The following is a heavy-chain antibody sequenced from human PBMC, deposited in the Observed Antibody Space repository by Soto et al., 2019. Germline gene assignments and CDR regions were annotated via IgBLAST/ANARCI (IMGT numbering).Heavy chain of an antibody. CDR1: GGSISSYY. D-gene: IGHD1-26*01. CDR2: IYYSGST. CDR3: ARRHGGNFDY. Sequence: PEETLSLTCTVSGGSISSYYWSWIRQPPGKGLEWIGYIYYSGSTNYNPSLRSRVTISVDTSKNQFSLKLSSVTAADTAVYYCARRHGGNFDYWGQGTLVTVSS. J-gene: IGHJ4*02. V-gene: IGHV4-59*01.